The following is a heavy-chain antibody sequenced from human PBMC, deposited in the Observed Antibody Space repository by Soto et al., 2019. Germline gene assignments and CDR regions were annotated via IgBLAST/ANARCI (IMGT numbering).Heavy chain of an antibody. Sequence: PGESLKISCKGSGYSFTSYWIGWVRQMPGKGLEWMGIIYPGDSDTRYSPSFQGQVTISADKSISTAYLQWSSLKASDTAMYYCARQCISSLYYYYGMDVWGQGTTVTV. J-gene: IGHJ6*02. CDR3: ARQCISSLYYYYGMDV. CDR1: GYSFTSYW. D-gene: IGHD6-13*01. V-gene: IGHV5-51*01. CDR2: IYPGDSDT.